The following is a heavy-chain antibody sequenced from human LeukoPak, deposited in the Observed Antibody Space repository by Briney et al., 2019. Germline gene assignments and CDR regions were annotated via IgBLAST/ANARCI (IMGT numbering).Heavy chain of an antibody. CDR1: GFTFSSYW. CDR2: IKQDGSEK. CDR3: ASIDFWSGRPNY. D-gene: IGHD3-3*01. J-gene: IGHJ4*02. Sequence: GGSLRLSCAASGFTFSSYWMSWVRQFPGNGLEWVANIKQDGSEKYYVDSVKGRFTVSRDNAKNSLYLQMNSLRAEDTAVYYCASIDFWSGRPNYCGQGTLVTVAS. V-gene: IGHV3-7*01.